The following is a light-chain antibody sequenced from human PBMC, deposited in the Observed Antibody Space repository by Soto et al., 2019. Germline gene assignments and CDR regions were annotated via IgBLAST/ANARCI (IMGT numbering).Light chain of an antibody. CDR1: QSVSSN. J-gene: IGKJ5*01. V-gene: IGKV3-20*01. Sequence: EVVMTQSPATVSVSPLERATLSCRASQSVSSNLAWYQQKHGQAPRLLIYGASSRATGIPDRFSGSGSGTDFTLTISRLEPEDFAVYYCQQYGSSRSTFGQGTRLENK. CDR3: QQYGSSRST. CDR2: GAS.